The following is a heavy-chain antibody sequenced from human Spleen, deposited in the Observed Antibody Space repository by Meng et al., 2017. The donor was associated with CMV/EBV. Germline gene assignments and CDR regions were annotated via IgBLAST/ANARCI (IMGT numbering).Heavy chain of an antibody. Sequence: GGSLRLSCAASGFTFSSYSMNWVRQAPGKGLEWVSSISSSSSYIYYADSVKGRFTISRDNAKNSLYLQMHSLRAEDTAVYYCARDRVGATEHWGQGTLVTVSS. CDR2: ISSSSSYI. CDR1: GFTFSSYS. J-gene: IGHJ4*02. V-gene: IGHV3-21*01. CDR3: ARDRVGATEH. D-gene: IGHD1-26*01.